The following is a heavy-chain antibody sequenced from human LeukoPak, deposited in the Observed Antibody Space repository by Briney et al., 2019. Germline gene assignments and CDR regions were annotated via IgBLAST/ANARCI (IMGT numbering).Heavy chain of an antibody. Sequence: ASVKVSCKASVYTFTSYFMPWVRQAPGQGLEWMGIINPSGGSTSYAQKFQGRVTMTRDTSTSTVYMELSSLRSEDTAVYYCARAGEFNSGSFHNWFDPWGQGTLVTVSS. CDR1: VYTFTSYF. V-gene: IGHV1-46*01. CDR2: INPSGGST. CDR3: ARAGEFNSGSFHNWFDP. D-gene: IGHD1-26*01. J-gene: IGHJ5*02.